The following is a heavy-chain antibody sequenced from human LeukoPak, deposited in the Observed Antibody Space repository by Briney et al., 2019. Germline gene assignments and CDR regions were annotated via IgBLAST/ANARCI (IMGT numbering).Heavy chain of an antibody. CDR3: ARERKITSFGVACDY. CDR2: INPNGGGT. Sequence: ASVKVSCKASGGTFSSYAISWVRQAPGQGLEWMGRINPNGGGTNYAQRLQGRVTMTNDTSISTAYMELSSLRSDDTAVYYCARERKITSFGVACDYWGQGTLVTVSS. D-gene: IGHD3-3*01. CDR1: GGTFSSYA. V-gene: IGHV1-2*06. J-gene: IGHJ4*02.